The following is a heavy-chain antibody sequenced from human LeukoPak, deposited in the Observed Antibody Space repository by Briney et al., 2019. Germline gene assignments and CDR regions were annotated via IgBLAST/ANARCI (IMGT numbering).Heavy chain of an antibody. J-gene: IGHJ2*01. Sequence: KSSETLSLTCTVSGGSISSYYWSWIRQPPGKGLEWIGYIYYSVSTNYNPSLKSRVTISVDTSKNQFSLKLSSVTAADTAVYYCATTSSLSGYSIACWYFDLWGRGTLVTVSS. D-gene: IGHD3-22*01. CDR3: ATTSSLSGYSIACWYFDL. V-gene: IGHV4-59*01. CDR2: IYYSVST. CDR1: GGSISSYY.